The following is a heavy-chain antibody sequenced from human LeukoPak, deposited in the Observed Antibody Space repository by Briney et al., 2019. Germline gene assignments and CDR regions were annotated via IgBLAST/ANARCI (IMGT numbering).Heavy chain of an antibody. CDR1: GFTFSSYG. V-gene: IGHV3-66*01. J-gene: IGHJ4*02. Sequence: PGRSLRLSCAASGFTFSSYGMHWVRQPPGKGPEWISLIYSNGDTRYADSVKGRFTFSRDNSKNTLYLQMNSLRAEDTAVYYCTYGDYPLTYWGQGTLVSVSS. CDR3: TYGDYPLTY. CDR2: IYSNGDT. D-gene: IGHD4-17*01.